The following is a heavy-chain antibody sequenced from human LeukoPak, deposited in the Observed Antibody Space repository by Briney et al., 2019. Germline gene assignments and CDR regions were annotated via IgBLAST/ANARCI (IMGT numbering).Heavy chain of an antibody. Sequence: GASVKVSCKASGYTFTSYAMNWVRQAPGQGLEWMGIINPSGGSTSYAQKFQGRVTMTRDMSTSTVYMELSSLRSEDTAVYYCARDHTALGYFDYWGQGTLVTVSS. J-gene: IGHJ4*02. CDR1: GYTFTSYA. D-gene: IGHD5-18*01. CDR2: INPSGGST. V-gene: IGHV1-46*01. CDR3: ARDHTALGYFDY.